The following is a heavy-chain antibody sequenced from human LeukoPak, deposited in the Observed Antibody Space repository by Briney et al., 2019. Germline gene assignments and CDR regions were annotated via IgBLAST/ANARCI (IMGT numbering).Heavy chain of an antibody. D-gene: IGHD3-10*01. CDR3: ARRRGSHYFDY. Sequence: SETLSLTRAVSGYSISSGYYWGWIRQPPGKGLEWIGSIFHSGSTYYNPSLKSRVTMSVVTSENHFSLNLRSVTAAETAVYYCARRRGSHYFDYWGQGTLVTVSS. V-gene: IGHV4-38-2*01. CDR2: IFHSGST. CDR1: GYSISSGYY. J-gene: IGHJ4*02.